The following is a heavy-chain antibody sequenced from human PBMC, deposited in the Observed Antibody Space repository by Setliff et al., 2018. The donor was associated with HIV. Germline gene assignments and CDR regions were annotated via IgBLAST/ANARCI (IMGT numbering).Heavy chain of an antibody. V-gene: IGHV4-4*07. CDR1: GGSISSYY. D-gene: IGHD2-2*01. CDR3: ARSLIVPAALGDYFDY. J-gene: IGHJ4*02. CDR2: IYTSGST. Sequence: TSETLSLTCTVSGGSISSYYWSWIRQPAGKGLEWIGRIYTSGSTNYNPSLKSRVTMSVDTSKNQFSLKLSSVTAADTAVYYCARSLIVPAALGDYFDYWGQGTLVTVSS.